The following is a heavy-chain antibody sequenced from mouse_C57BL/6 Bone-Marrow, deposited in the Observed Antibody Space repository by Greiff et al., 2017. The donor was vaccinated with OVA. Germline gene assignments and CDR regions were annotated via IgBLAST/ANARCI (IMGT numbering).Heavy chain of an antibody. CDR2: ISSGRSTI. Sequence: DVMLVESGGGLVKPGGSLKLSCAASGFTFSDYGMHWVRQAPEKGLEWVAYISSGRSTIYYADTVKGRFTISRDNAKNTLFLQMTSLRSEDTAMYYCARDYYGSSPFAYWGQGTLVTVSA. J-gene: IGHJ3*01. CDR3: ARDYYGSSPFAY. CDR1: GFTFSDYG. D-gene: IGHD1-1*01. V-gene: IGHV5-17*01.